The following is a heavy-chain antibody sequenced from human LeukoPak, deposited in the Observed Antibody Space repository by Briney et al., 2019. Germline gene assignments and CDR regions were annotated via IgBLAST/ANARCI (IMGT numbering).Heavy chain of an antibody. V-gene: IGHV3-33*01. Sequence: GGSLRLSCAASGFTFSSYGMHWVRQAPGKGLEWVAVIWYDGSNKYYADTVKGRFTISRDNSKNTLYLQMNSLRAEDTAVYYCARDRYYSGPDYWGQGTLVTVSS. CDR2: IWYDGSNK. J-gene: IGHJ4*02. D-gene: IGHD3-22*01. CDR1: GFTFSSYG. CDR3: ARDRYYSGPDY.